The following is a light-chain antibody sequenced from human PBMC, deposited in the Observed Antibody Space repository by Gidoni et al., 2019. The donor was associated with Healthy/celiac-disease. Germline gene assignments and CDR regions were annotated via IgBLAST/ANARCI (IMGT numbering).Light chain of an antibody. Sequence: SYDLTQPPSVSVSPGQTARITCSGDALPKQYAYWYQQKPGPAPVLVIYKDSERPSGIPERFSGSSSGTTVTLTISGVQAEDEADYYCQSADSSGTYVVFGGGTKLTVL. V-gene: IGLV3-25*03. CDR3: QSADSSGTYVV. CDR2: KDS. CDR1: ALPKQY. J-gene: IGLJ2*01.